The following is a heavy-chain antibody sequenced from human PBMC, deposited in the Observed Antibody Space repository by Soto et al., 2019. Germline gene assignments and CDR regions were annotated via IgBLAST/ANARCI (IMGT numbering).Heavy chain of an antibody. CDR3: ARIAAATAFDY. V-gene: IGHV1-3*01. CDR2: INAGNGNT. Sequence: QVQLVQSGAEVKKPGASVKVSCKASGYTFTSYAMHWVRQAPGQRLEWMGWINAGNGNTKYSQKFQGRVTITRDTSGSTAYMELSSLRSEDTAVYYCARIAAATAFDYCGQGTLVTVSS. J-gene: IGHJ4*02. D-gene: IGHD6-13*01. CDR1: GYTFTSYA.